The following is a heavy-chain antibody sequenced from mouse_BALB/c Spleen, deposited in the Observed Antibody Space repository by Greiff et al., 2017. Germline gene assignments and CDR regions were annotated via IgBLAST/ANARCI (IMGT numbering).Heavy chain of an antibody. J-gene: IGHJ4*01. CDR2: IWSGGST. V-gene: IGHV2-2*02. CDR3: ARNRVITTGYAMDY. CDR1: GFSLTSYG. D-gene: IGHD2-4*01. Sequence: VMLVESGPGLVQPSQSLSITCTVSGFSLTSYGVHWVRQSPGKGLEWLGVIWSGGSTDYNAAFISRLSISKDNSKSQVFFKMNSLQANDTAIYYCARNRVITTGYAMDYWGQGTSVTVSS.